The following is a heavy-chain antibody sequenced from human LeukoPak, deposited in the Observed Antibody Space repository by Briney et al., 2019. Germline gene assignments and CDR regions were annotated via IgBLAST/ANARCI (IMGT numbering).Heavy chain of an antibody. V-gene: IGHV3-7*01. CDR1: GFTFSSYW. D-gene: IGHD6-19*01. J-gene: IGHJ3*02. CDR3: ASLAVAAPYAFDI. Sequence: PGGSLRLSCAASGFTFSSYWMTWVRQAPGKGLEWVANTKQDGSEKYYVDSVKGRFTIFRDNAKNSLYLQMNSLRAEDTAVYYCASLAVAAPYAFDIWGQGTMVTVSS. CDR2: TKQDGSEK.